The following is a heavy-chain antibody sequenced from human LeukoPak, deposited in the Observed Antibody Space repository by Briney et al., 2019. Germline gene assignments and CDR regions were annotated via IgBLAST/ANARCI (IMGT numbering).Heavy chain of an antibody. J-gene: IGHJ2*01. CDR1: GFTFSSYD. CDR3: ARLQGSGSPYWYFDL. CDR2: IGTTGVT. V-gene: IGHV3-13*01. Sequence: GGSLRPSCAASGFTFSSYDMHWVRHATGKGLEWVSAIGTTGVTYYPGSVKGRFTISRENAKNSLYLQMNSLRAGDTAVYYCARLQGSGSPYWYFDLWGRGTLVTVSS. D-gene: IGHD3-10*01.